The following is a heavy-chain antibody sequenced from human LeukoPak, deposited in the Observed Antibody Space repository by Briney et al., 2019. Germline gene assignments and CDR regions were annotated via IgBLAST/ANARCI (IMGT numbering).Heavy chain of an antibody. D-gene: IGHD6-19*01. J-gene: IGHJ4*02. CDR3: ARDHKSRYSSGWYPDY. CDR1: GFTFSDYY. Sequence: GGYLRLSCAASGFTFSDYYMSWIRQAPGKGLEWVSYISSSGSTIYYADSVKGRFTISRDNAKNSLYLQMNSLRAEDTAVYYCARDHKSRYSSGWYPDYWGQGTLVTVSS. CDR2: ISSSGSTI. V-gene: IGHV3-11*01.